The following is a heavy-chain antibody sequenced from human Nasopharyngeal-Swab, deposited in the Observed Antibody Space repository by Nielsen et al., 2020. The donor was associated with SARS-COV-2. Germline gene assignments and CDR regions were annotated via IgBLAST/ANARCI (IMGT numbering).Heavy chain of an antibody. CDR3: ARVPGGYDSSGYYFDQ. CDR2: MTPKTGYT. CDR1: GFTFTTYD. Sequence: ASVKVSCKASGFTFTTYDINRVRQASGQGPEWMGWMTPKTGYTGYAQKFQGRVTMTWNTSISTAYMDLSSLTSEDTAVYYCARVPGGYDSSGYYFDQWGQGTLVTVSS. V-gene: IGHV1-8*01. D-gene: IGHD3-22*01. J-gene: IGHJ4*02.